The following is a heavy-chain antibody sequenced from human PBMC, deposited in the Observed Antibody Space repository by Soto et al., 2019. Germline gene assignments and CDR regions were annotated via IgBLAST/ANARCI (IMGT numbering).Heavy chain of an antibody. CDR3: VRGVYYGSGSYYSYYYGMDV. CDR2: INHSGST. Sequence: SETLSLTCAVYGGSFSGYYWSWIRQPPGKGLEWIGEINHSGSTNYNPSLKSRVTISVDTSKNQFSLKLSSVTAADTAVYYCVRGVYYGSGSYYSYYYGMDVWGQGTTVTVSS. CDR1: GGSFSGYY. V-gene: IGHV4-34*01. J-gene: IGHJ6*02. D-gene: IGHD3-10*01.